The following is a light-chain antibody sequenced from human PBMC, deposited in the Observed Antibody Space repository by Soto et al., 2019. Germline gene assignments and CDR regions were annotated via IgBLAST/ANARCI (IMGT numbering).Light chain of an antibody. J-gene: IGKJ3*01. CDR2: AAS. CDR3: QQSYSTLFT. Sequence: DIQMTQSPSSLSASVGDRVTITCRASQSISSYLNWYQQKPGKAPKLLIYAASSLQSGVLSRFSGSGSWTDFTLTISSLQPEDFATYYCQQSYSTLFTFGPGTKVDIK. V-gene: IGKV1-39*01. CDR1: QSISSY.